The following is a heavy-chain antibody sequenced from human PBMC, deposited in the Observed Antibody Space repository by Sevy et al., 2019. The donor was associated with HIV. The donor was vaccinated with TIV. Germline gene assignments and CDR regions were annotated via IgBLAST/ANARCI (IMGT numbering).Heavy chain of an antibody. CDR1: GFTFSSFG. CDR3: AKDGPSYYTSGSYMYYFDY. CDR2: ISYDGSDK. D-gene: IGHD3-10*01. V-gene: IGHV3-30*18. J-gene: IGHJ4*02. Sequence: GGSLRLSCAASGFTFSSFGMHWVRQVPGKGLEWVSFISYDGSDKRYVDSVKGRFTISRDSSKNTLYLQMNSLRGGDTAVYYCAKDGPSYYTSGSYMYYFDYWGQGALVTVSS.